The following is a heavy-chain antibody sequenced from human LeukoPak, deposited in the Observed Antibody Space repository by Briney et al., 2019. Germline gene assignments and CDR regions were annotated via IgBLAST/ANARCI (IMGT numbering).Heavy chain of an antibody. J-gene: IGHJ4*02. CDR3: ARGRYDSSGYYYHY. V-gene: IGHV3-21*01. Sequence: PGGSLRLSCAASGFTFSRYSMNWVRQAPGKGLEWVSSISGSSSYIYYADSVKGRFTISRDNAKNSLYLQMNSLRAEDTAVHYCARGRYDSSGYYYHYWGQGTLVTVSS. D-gene: IGHD3-22*01. CDR1: GFTFSRYS. CDR2: ISGSSSYI.